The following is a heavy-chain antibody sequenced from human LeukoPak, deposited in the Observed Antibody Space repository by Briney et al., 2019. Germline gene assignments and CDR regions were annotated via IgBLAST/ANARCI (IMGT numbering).Heavy chain of an antibody. J-gene: IGHJ4*02. CDR1: GGSVSTHDW. V-gene: IGHV4-4*02. CDR2: IYHTGSS. D-gene: IGHD6-19*01. Sequence: PSETLSLTCTVSGGSVSTHDWWTWVRQPPGKGLEWIGEIYHTGSSNYNPSLKSRVTFSLDKSKNLLSLKLDSVTAADTAVYYCARHSSGLFFDYWGQGTLVTVSS. CDR3: ARHSSGLFFDY.